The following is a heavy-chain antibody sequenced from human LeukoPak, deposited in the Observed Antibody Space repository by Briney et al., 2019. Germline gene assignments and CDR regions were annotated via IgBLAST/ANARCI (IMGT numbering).Heavy chain of an antibody. J-gene: IGHJ4*02. CDR1: GGPISSYY. CDR3: ARVGSSGWYNYFDY. V-gene: IGHV4-59*01. Sequence: SETLSLTCTVSGGPISSYYWSWIRQPPGKGLEWIGYIYYSGSTNYNPSLKSRVTISVDTSKNQFSLKLSSVTAADTAVYYCARVGSSGWYNYFDYWGQGTLVTVSS. D-gene: IGHD6-19*01. CDR2: IYYSGST.